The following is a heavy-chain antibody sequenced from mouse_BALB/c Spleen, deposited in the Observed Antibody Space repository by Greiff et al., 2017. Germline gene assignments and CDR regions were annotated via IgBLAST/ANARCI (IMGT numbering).Heavy chain of an antibody. CDR2: ISNGGGST. V-gene: IGHV5-12-2*01. CDR3: AGQHRRGAMDY. CDR1: GFTFSSYT. Sequence: EVLLVESGGGLVQPGGSLKLSCAASGFTFSSYTMSWVRQTPEKRLEWVAYISNGGGSTYYPDTVKGRFTISRDNAKNTLYLQMSSLKSEDTAMYYCAGQHRRGAMDYWGQGTSVTVSS. J-gene: IGHJ4*01. D-gene: IGHD3-1*01.